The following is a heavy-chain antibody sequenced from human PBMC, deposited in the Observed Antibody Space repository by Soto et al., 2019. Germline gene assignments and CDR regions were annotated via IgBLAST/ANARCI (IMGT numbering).Heavy chain of an antibody. Sequence: ASVKVSCKVSGYTLTELSMHWVRQAPGKGLEWMGGFDPEDGETICAQKFQGRVTMTEDTSTDTAYMELSSLRSEDTAVYYCARDHLAGRYFDWLLSESPGWFDPWGQGTLVTVSS. J-gene: IGHJ5*02. CDR3: ARDHLAGRYFDWLLSESPGWFDP. CDR1: GYTLTELS. D-gene: IGHD3-9*01. CDR2: FDPEDGET. V-gene: IGHV1-24*01.